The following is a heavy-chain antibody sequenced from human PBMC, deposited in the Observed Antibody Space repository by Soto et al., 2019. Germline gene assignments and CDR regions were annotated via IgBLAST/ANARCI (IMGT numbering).Heavy chain of an antibody. D-gene: IGHD3-16*01. V-gene: IGHV1-69*06. J-gene: IGHJ6*02. Sequence: SVKVSCKASGGTFSSYAISWVRQAPGQGLEWMGGIIPIFGTANYAQKFQGRVTITPDKSTSTTYMGLSSLRTEDTAGYYCGRRPVAYPYYYGMDVWGQGTTVTVSS. CDR1: GGTFSSYA. CDR3: GRRPVAYPYYYGMDV. CDR2: IIPIFGTA.